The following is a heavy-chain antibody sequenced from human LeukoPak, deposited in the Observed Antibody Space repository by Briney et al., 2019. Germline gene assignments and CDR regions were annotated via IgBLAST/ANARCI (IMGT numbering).Heavy chain of an antibody. V-gene: IGHV4-4*07. Sequence: SETLSLTCTVSGGSINGYQWSWIRQPAGKGLEWLGRIYTSGSTNYNPSLKSRVTMSVDTSKNQFSLKLSSVTAADTAMYYCARGYYDRSGHSPFDALDIWGQGTMVTVSS. CDR1: GGSINGYQ. CDR3: ARGYYDRSGHSPFDALDI. D-gene: IGHD3-22*01. J-gene: IGHJ3*02. CDR2: IYTSGST.